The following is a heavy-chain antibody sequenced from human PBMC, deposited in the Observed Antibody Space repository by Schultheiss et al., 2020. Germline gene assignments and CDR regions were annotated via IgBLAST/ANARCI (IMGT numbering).Heavy chain of an antibody. CDR2: IYYSGST. CDR3: ARLSGTYGSDCDY. CDR1: GGSISSGNYY. V-gene: IGHV4-39*01. Sequence: SETLSLTCTVSGGSISSGNYYWGWIRQPPGKGLEWIGSIYYSGSTYYNPSLKSRLTISVDTSKNQFSLKLSSVTAADTAVYYCARLSGTYGSDCDYWGQGTLVTVSS. J-gene: IGHJ4*02. D-gene: IGHD1-26*01.